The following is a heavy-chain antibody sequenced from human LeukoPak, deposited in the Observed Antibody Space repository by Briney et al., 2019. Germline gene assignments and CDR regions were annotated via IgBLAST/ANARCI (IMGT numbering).Heavy chain of an antibody. V-gene: IGHV1-2*06. D-gene: IGHD2-15*01. CDR2: INPNSGGT. J-gene: IGHJ4*02. CDR3: ARVPMVVAAGGKFDY. Sequence: GASVKVSCKASGYTFTGYYMHWVRQAPGQGLEWMGRINPNSGGTNYAQKLQGRVTMTTDTSTSTAYMELRSLRSDDTAVYYCARVPMVVAAGGKFDYWGQGTLVTVSS. CDR1: GYTFTGYY.